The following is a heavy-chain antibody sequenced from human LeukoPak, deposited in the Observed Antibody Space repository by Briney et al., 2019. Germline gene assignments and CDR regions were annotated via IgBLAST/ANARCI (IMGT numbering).Heavy chain of an antibody. D-gene: IGHD1-7*01. V-gene: IGHV4-39*01. CDR2: IYYSGST. CDR3: AVNWNYVDNWFDP. Sequence: SETLSLTCTVSGGSISSSSYYWGWIRQPPGKGLEWIGSIYYSGSTYYNPSLKSRVTISVDTSKNQFSLKLSSVTAADTAVYYCAVNWNYVDNWFDPWGQRTLVTVSS. CDR1: GGSISSSSYY. J-gene: IGHJ5*02.